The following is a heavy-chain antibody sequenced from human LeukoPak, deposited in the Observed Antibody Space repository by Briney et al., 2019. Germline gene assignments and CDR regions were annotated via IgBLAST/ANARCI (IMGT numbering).Heavy chain of an antibody. CDR2: INPSGGST. Sequence: ASVTVSCKASGYTFITYYIHWVRQAPGQGLEWMGIINPSGGSTSYAQKFQGRVTMTRDMSTSTVYMELSSLTSEDTAVYYCAITREYGSGWYYFDYWGQGTLVTVSS. CDR1: GYTFITYY. V-gene: IGHV1-46*01. J-gene: IGHJ4*02. CDR3: AITREYGSGWYYFDY. D-gene: IGHD6-19*01.